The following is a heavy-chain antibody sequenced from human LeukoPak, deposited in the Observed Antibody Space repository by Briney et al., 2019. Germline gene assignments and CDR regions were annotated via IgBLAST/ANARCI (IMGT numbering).Heavy chain of an antibody. J-gene: IGHJ4*02. CDR3: ARDQRGYSGYDLGYYFDY. Sequence: GGSLRLSCAASGFTFSSYSMNWVRQAPGKGLEWVSSISSSSSYIYYADSVKGRFTISRDNAKDSLYLQMNSLRAEDTAVYYCARDQRGYSGYDLGYYFDYWGQGTLVTVSS. CDR2: ISSSSSYI. D-gene: IGHD5-12*01. V-gene: IGHV3-21*01. CDR1: GFTFSSYS.